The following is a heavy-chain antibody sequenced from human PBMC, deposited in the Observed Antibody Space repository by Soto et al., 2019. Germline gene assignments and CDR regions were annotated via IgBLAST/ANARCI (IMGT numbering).Heavy chain of an antibody. CDR1: GGSISSGGYY. V-gene: IGHV4-31*03. CDR2: IYYSGST. J-gene: IGHJ4*02. CDR3: LSRHGDFFYS. Sequence: SETLSLTCTVSGGSISSGGYYWSWIRQHPGKGLEWIGYIYYSGSTYYNPSLKSRVTISVDTSKNQFSLKLSSVTAADTAVYYCLSRHGDFFYSCGQGSLVTVYS. D-gene: IGHD4-17*01.